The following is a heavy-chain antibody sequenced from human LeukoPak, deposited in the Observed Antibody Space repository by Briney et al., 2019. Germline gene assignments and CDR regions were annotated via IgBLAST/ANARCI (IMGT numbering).Heavy chain of an antibody. Sequence: PGGSLRLSCAASGFTFSSYGMHWVRQAPSKGLEWVTFIRYDGSERNYADSVKGRFTISRDNSKKTLYLQMNSLRGEDTAVYYCAKVQHWAARDWGQGTLVTVSS. CDR1: GFTFSSYG. V-gene: IGHV3-30*02. D-gene: IGHD2-15*01. CDR3: AKVQHWAARD. J-gene: IGHJ4*02. CDR2: IRYDGSER.